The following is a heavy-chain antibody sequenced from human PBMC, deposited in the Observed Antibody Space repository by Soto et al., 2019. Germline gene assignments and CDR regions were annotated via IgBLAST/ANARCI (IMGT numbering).Heavy chain of an antibody. D-gene: IGHD4-17*01. CDR1: GYTFTSYG. CDR2: ISAYNGNT. J-gene: IGHJ6*02. V-gene: IGHV1-18*04. CDR3: ARVGHGDYGFRHRSAYYYGMDV. Sequence: ASVKVSFKASGYTFTSYGISWLRQAPGQGLEWMGWISAYNGNTNYAQKLQGRVTMTTDTSTSTAYMELRSLRSDDTAVYYCARVGHGDYGFRHRSAYYYGMDVWGQGTTVTVSS.